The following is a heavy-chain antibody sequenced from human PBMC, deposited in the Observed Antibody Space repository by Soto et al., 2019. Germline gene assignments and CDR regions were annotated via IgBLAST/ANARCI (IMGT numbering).Heavy chain of an antibody. Sequence: ASVKVSCKASGYTFTSYGISWVRQASGQGLEWMGWISAYNGNTNYAQKLQGRVTMTTDTSTSTAYMELRSLRSDDTAVYYCARDVLDYDFWSGYYTDPNYYYYYGMDVWGQGTTVTVSS. V-gene: IGHV1-18*04. CDR3: ARDVLDYDFWSGYYTDPNYYYYYGMDV. D-gene: IGHD3-3*01. CDR1: GYTFTSYG. J-gene: IGHJ6*02. CDR2: ISAYNGNT.